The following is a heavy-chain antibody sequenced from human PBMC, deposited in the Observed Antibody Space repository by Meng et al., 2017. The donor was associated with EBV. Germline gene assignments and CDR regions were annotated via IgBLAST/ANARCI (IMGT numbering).Heavy chain of an antibody. V-gene: IGHV1-2*06. CDR3: ARVGIAVAGTGDY. Sequence: QVQLVQSGAEVKKPGASVKVSCKASGYTFTGYYMHWVRQAPGQGLEWMGRINPNSGDTNYAQKFQGRVTMTRDTSISTAYMELSRLRSDDTAVYYCARVGIAVAGTGDYWGQGILVTVSS. D-gene: IGHD6-19*01. CDR1: GYTFTGYY. CDR2: INPNSGDT. J-gene: IGHJ4*02.